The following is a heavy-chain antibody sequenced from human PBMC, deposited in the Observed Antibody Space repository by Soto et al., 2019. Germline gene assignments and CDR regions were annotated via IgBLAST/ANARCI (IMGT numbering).Heavy chain of an antibody. J-gene: IGHJ4*02. CDR2: INYSGST. Sequence: QLPLQESGPGLVKPSETLSLTCSVSGDSISSSSYYWGWIRQPPGKGLEWIGTINYSGSTYYNPSHQSRVTIPVDTSKSQFSLKVSSVTAADTAVYDCASLYGDYVPYWGQGILVSVSS. D-gene: IGHD4-17*01. CDR1: GDSISSSSYY. V-gene: IGHV4-39*01. CDR3: ASLYGDYVPY.